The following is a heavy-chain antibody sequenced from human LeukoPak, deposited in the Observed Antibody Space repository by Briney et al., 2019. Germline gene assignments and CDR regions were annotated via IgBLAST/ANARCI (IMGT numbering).Heavy chain of an antibody. V-gene: IGHV3-21*01. CDR3: ARDDYDFWSGNHYFDY. J-gene: IGHJ4*02. CDR1: GFTFSSYT. Sequence: GGSLRLSCAASGFTFSSYTMNWVRQAPGKGLEWVSSISSSSSYIYYADSVKGRFTISRDNAKNSLYLQMNSLRAEDTAVYYCARDDYDFWSGNHYFDYWGQGTPVTVSS. D-gene: IGHD3-3*01. CDR2: ISSSSSYI.